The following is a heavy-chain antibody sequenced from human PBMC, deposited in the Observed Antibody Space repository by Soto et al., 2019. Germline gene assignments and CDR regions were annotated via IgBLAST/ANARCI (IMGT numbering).Heavy chain of an antibody. Sequence: QVQLQQWGAGLLKPSETLSLTCAVYGGSFSGYYWSWIRQPPGKGLEWIGEINHSGNINYNPSLKGRVPLSVDTSKNQFSLNLRPVTAADTAIYYCARGYGLILAVQGDAPDKYYLDSWSQGPLVTVSS. CDR2: INHSGNI. CDR3: ARGYGLILAVQGDAPDKYYLDS. CDR1: GGSFSGYY. V-gene: IGHV4-34*02. J-gene: IGHJ4*02. D-gene: IGHD3-10*01.